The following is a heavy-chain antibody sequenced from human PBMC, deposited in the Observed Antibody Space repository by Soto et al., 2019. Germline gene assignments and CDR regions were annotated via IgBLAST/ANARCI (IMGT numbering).Heavy chain of an antibody. Sequence: SETLSLTCTVSGGSISSYYWSWIRQPPGKGLEWIGYIYYGGSTNYNPSLKSRVTISVDTSKNQFSLKLSSVTAADTAVYYCAREHSSSAGYYYYYMDVWGKGTTVTVSS. CDR1: GGSISSYY. CDR2: IYYGGST. D-gene: IGHD6-6*01. J-gene: IGHJ6*03. V-gene: IGHV4-59*01. CDR3: AREHSSSAGYYYYYMDV.